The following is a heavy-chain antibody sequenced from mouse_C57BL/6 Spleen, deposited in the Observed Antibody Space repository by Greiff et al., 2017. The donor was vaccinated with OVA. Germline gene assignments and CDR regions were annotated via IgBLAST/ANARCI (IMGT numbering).Heavy chain of an antibody. CDR2: IYWDDDK. CDR1: GFSLSTSGMG. D-gene: IGHD2-12*01. J-gene: IGHJ2*01. CDR3: ARRARAYDGGFDY. V-gene: IGHV8-12*01. Sequence: QVTLKVCGPGILQSSQTLSLTCSFSGFSLSTSGMGVSWIRQPSGKGLEWLAHIYWDDDKRYNPSLKSRLTISKDTSRNQVFLKITSVDTADTATYYCARRARAYDGGFDYWGQGTTRTVSS.